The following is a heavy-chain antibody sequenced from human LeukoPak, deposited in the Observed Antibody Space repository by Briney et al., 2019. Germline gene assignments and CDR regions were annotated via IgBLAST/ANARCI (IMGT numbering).Heavy chain of an antibody. Sequence: GESLKISCKGFEYSFTTYWISWVRQMPGKGLEWMGKIALSDSSATYSPSFQGHATISVDKSINTAYLHWSSLQASDTAMYYCTWGTSSTKIDFWGQGTLVTVSS. D-gene: IGHD3-16*01. V-gene: IGHV5-10-1*01. CDR2: IALSDSSA. CDR3: TWGTSSTKIDF. CDR1: EYSFTTYW. J-gene: IGHJ4*02.